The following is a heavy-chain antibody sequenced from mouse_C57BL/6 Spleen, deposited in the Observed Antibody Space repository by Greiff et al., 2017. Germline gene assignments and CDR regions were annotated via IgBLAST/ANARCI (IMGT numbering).Heavy chain of an antibody. CDR2: INPSSGYT. V-gene: IGHV1-4*01. CDR3: ARGGIITTVVPHY. Sequence: QVQLQQSGAELARPGASVKMSCKASGYTFTSYTMHWVKQRPGQGLEWIGYINPSSGYTKYNQKFKDKATLTADNSSSTAYMQLSSLTSEDSAVYYCARGGIITTVVPHYWGQGTTLTVSS. D-gene: IGHD1-1*01. CDR1: GYTFTSYT. J-gene: IGHJ2*01.